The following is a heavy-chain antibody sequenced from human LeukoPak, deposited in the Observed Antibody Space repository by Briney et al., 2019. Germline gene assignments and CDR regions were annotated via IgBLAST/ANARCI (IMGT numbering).Heavy chain of an antibody. CDR2: ISSRSSNI. D-gene: IGHD3-9*01. Sequence: PGGSLRLSCAASGFMFSSYSMNWVRQAPGKGLDWVSSISSRSSNIYYADSVKGRFTISRDNANNSVYLQMNSLRAEDTAVYYCARDRSTISQDFDYWGQGTLVTVSS. V-gene: IGHV3-21*01. CDR1: GFMFSSYS. CDR3: ARDRSTISQDFDY. J-gene: IGHJ4*02.